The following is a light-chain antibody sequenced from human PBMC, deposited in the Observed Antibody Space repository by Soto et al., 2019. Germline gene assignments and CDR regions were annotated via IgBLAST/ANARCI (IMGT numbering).Light chain of an antibody. J-gene: IGLJ1*01. V-gene: IGLV1-40*01. CDR2: GNN. CDR3: QSYDSSLSGYV. Sequence: QSALTQPPSVSGAPGQRVTISCTGSSSNIGAGYDVHWYQQLPGTAPKLLIYGNNNRPSGVPDRFSGSKSGTSASLAITGLQAEDEADYYCQSYDSSLSGYVFGTGTKAT. CDR1: SSNIGAGYD.